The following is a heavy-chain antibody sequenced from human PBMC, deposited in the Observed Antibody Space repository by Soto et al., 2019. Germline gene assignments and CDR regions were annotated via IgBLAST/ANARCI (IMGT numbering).Heavy chain of an antibody. J-gene: IGHJ5*02. CDR1: GYTFTSYA. Sequence: GASVKVSCKASGYTFTSYAMNWVRQAPGQGLEWMGWINTNTGNPTYAQGFTGRFVFSLDTSVSTAYLQIYSLKAEDTAVYYCARGIAPHPYSSSWFDNWFDPWGQGTLVTVSS. CDR2: INTNTGNP. CDR3: ARGIAPHPYSSSWFDNWFDP. D-gene: IGHD6-13*01. V-gene: IGHV7-4-1*01.